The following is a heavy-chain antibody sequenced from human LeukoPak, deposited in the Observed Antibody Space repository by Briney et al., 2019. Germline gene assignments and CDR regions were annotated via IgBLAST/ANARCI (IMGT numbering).Heavy chain of an antibody. J-gene: IGHJ5*02. CDR3: ARDADPYYYYDSSGYYPNWFDP. V-gene: IGHV1-69*05. CDR1: GGTFSSYA. Sequence: ASVKVSCKASGGTFSSYAISWVRQAPGQGLEWMGGIIPIFGTANYAQKFQGRVTITTDESTSTAYMELSSLRSEDTVVYYCARDADPYYYYDSSGYYPNWFDPWGQGTLVTVSS. CDR2: IIPIFGTA. D-gene: IGHD3-22*01.